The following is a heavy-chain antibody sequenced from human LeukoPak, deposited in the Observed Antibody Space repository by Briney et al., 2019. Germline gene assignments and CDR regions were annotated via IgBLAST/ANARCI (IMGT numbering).Heavy chain of an antibody. V-gene: IGHV4-4*02. CDR2: IYHSGST. Sequence: SGTLSLTCAVSGGSISSSNWWSWVRQPPGKGLEWIGEIYHSGSTNYNPSLKSRVTISVDKSKNQFSLKLSSVTAADTAVYYCARDDDYGDYSMRYWGQGILVTVSS. D-gene: IGHD4-17*01. J-gene: IGHJ4*02. CDR3: ARDDDYGDYSMRY. CDR1: GGSISSSNW.